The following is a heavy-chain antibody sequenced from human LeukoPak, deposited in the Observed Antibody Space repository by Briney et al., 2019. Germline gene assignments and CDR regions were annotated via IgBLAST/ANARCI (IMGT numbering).Heavy chain of an antibody. CDR2: INHTVNT. D-gene: IGHD6-13*01. CDR3: ANAALIPASGTRWFDP. J-gene: IGHJ5*02. Sequence: SETLSLTCAVSGGSFTNYYWTWIRQSPRKGLEWIGEINHTVNTKYNPSLKSRVTISLDASKNQFSLKLLSVTAADTAMYYCANAALIPASGTRWFDPWGQGTLVTVSS. V-gene: IGHV4-34*01. CDR1: GGSFTNYY.